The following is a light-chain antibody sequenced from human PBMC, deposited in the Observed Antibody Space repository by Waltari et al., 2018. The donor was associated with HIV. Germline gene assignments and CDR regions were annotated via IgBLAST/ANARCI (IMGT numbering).Light chain of an antibody. CDR1: RPNIGRNT. Sequence: QSVLTQPPSASGPPGQRVTMSCSGSRPNIGRNTVNWYQQLPGTAPKLLIFSDTQRPSGVPDRFSGSKSGTSASLAISGLQSEDEGDYYCAAWDDSLNGHWVFGGGTRVTVL. CDR2: SDT. J-gene: IGLJ3*02. V-gene: IGLV1-44*01. CDR3: AAWDDSLNGHWV.